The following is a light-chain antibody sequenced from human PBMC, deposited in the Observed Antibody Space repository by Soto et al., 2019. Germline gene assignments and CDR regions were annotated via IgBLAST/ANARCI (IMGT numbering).Light chain of an antibody. CDR3: QQRRNWPLT. J-gene: IGKJ4*01. Sequence: EIVLTQSPGTLSLSPGERATLSCRASQNVDSYLTWYQQKPGQAPRLLIYDVSKRATGIPVRFSGSGSGTAFTLTISSLEPEDVAIYYCQQRRNWPLTFGGGTKVEIK. V-gene: IGKV3-11*01. CDR2: DVS. CDR1: QNVDSY.